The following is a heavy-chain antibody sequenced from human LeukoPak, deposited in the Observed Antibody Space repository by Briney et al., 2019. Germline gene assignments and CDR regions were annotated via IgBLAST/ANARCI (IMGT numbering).Heavy chain of an antibody. CDR2: MSDSGGST. Sequence: GGSLRLSCAASGFTFSSYAMSWVRQAPGKGLEWVSGMSDSGGSTYYADSVRGRFTISRDTSKNTLYLQMNSLRAEDTAVYYCANSRGSWYSDFDYWGQGTLVTVSS. CDR1: GFTFSSYA. V-gene: IGHV3-23*01. D-gene: IGHD6-13*01. CDR3: ANSRGSWYSDFDY. J-gene: IGHJ4*02.